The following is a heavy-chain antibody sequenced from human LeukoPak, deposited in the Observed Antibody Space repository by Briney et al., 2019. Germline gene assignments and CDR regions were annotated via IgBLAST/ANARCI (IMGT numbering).Heavy chain of an antibody. V-gene: IGHV4-59*01. J-gene: IGHJ4*02. CDR1: GGSISNYY. D-gene: IGHD4-17*01. Sequence: SETLSLTCTVSGGSISNYYWSWIRQPPGKGLEWIGYIYYSGSTNYNPSLKSRVSISVDTSKNQFSLKLSSVTAADTAVYYCARTGSTVTMLYPFDHWGQGTLVTVSS. CDR2: IYYSGST. CDR3: ARTGSTVTMLYPFDH.